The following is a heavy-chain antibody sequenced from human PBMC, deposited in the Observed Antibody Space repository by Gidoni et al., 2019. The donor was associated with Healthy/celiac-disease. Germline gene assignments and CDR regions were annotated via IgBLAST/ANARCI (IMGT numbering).Heavy chain of an antibody. CDR1: GFTFDDYA. J-gene: IGHJ4*02. CDR3: AVGLAVAGTIDY. CDR2: ISWNSGSI. V-gene: IGHV3-9*01. Sequence: EVQLVEYGGGLVQPGRSLRLACAASGFTFDDYAMHWVRQAPGKGLEWVSGISWNSGSIGYADSVKGRFTISRDNAKNSLYLQMSSLRAEDTALYYCAVGLAVAGTIDYWGQGTLVTVSS. D-gene: IGHD6-19*01.